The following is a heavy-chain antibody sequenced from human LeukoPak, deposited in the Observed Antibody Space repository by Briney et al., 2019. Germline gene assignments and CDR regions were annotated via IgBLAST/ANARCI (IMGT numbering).Heavy chain of an antibody. V-gene: IGHV3-48*04. CDR3: AKGERAYYYYYMDV. CDR1: GITFRSYS. CDR2: IGGDSSPI. Sequence: AGGSLRLSCVASGITFRSYSMNWVRQAPGKGLEWLSYIGGDSSPIFYADSVKGRFTISRDNSKNSLYLQMNSLRTEDTALYYCAKGERAYYYYYMDVWGKGTTVTVSS. J-gene: IGHJ6*03.